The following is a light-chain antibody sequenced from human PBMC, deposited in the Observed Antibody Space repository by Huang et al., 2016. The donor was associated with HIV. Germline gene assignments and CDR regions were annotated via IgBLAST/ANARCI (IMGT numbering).Light chain of an antibody. CDR2: DAS. Sequence: DIQMTQSPSSVSASVGDRISFTCRARQDIKRGLAWYQQKPGKAPKLLIYDASSLQSGVPSRFSGSVSGTGFTLTINSLQPEDFATYFCQQAVSFPLTFGGGTKVEIK. CDR3: QQAVSFPLT. CDR1: QDIKRG. J-gene: IGKJ4*01. V-gene: IGKV1-12*01.